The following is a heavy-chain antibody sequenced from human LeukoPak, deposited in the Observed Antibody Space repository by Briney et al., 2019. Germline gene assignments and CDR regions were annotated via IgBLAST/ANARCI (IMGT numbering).Heavy chain of an antibody. V-gene: IGHV4-4*07. CDR3: ASDDSYGAYNWFDP. D-gene: IGHD5-18*01. J-gene: IGHJ5*02. Sequence: PSETLSLTCTVSGGSISSYYWSWIRQPAGKGLEWIGRIYTSGSTNYNPSLKSRVTMSVDTSKNQFSLKLSSVTAADTALYFCASDDSYGAYNWFDPWGQGTLVTVSS. CDR1: GGSISSYY. CDR2: IYTSGST.